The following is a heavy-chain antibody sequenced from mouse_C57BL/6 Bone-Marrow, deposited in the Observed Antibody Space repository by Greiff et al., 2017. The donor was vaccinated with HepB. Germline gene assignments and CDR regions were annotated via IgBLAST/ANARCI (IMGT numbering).Heavy chain of an antibody. CDR1: GYAFSSSW. CDR2: IYPGDGDT. V-gene: IGHV1-82*01. Sequence: QVQLQQSGPELVKPGASVKISCKASGYAFSSSWMNWVKQRPGKGLEWIGRIYPGDGDTNYNGKFKGKATLTADKSSSTAYMQLSSLTSEDSAVYFWARSITTVVDWYFDVWGTGTTVTVSS. D-gene: IGHD1-1*01. J-gene: IGHJ1*03. CDR3: ARSITTVVDWYFDV.